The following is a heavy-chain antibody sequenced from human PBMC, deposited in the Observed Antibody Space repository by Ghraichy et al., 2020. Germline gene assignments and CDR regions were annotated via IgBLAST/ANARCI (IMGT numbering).Heavy chain of an antibody. Sequence: SETLSLTCTVSGGSISSYYWSWIRQPPGKGLEWIGYIYYSGSTNYNPSLKSRVTISVDTSKNQFSLKLSSVTAADTAVYYCAIQIREWEDYYMDVWGKGTTVTVSS. J-gene: IGHJ6*03. V-gene: IGHV4-59*01. D-gene: IGHD1-26*01. CDR1: GGSISSYY. CDR3: AIQIREWEDYYMDV. CDR2: IYYSGST.